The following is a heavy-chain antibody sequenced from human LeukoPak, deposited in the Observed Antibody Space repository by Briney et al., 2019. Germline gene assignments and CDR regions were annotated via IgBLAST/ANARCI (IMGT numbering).Heavy chain of an antibody. CDR3: ARERAVCRSSWARCGWFDP. Sequence: SGTLSLTCAVSGGSVSSSNWWSWVRQPPGKGLEWIGEIYHSGSTNYNPSLKSRVTMSVDTSKNQFSLKLSSVTAADTAVYYCARERAVCRSSWARCGWFDPWGQGTLVTVSS. CDR1: GGSVSSSNW. J-gene: IGHJ5*02. V-gene: IGHV4-4*02. D-gene: IGHD6-13*01. CDR2: IYHSGST.